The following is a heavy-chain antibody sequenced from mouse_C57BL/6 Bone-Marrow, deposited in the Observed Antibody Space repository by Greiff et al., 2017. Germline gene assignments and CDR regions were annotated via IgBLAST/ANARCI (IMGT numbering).Heavy chain of an antibody. J-gene: IGHJ3*01. CDR1: GYTFTDYY. CDR2: INPNNGGT. Sequence: VQLQQSGPELVKPGASVKISCKASGYTFTDYYMNWVKQSHGKSLEWIGDINPNNGGTSYNQKFKGKATLTVDKSSSTAYMELRSLTSEDSAVYYCARLGSFAYWGQGTLVTVSA. CDR3: ARLGSFAY. V-gene: IGHV1-26*01. D-gene: IGHD4-1*01.